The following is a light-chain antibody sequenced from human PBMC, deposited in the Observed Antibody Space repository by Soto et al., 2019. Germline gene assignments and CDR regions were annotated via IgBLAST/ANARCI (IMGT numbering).Light chain of an antibody. CDR3: SSYTGSNDVV. V-gene: IGLV2-8*01. Sequence: QSALTQPPSASGSPGQSVTISCTGTSSAVAGYNYVSWYQQHPGKAPKLMIYEVNKRPSRVPDRFSGSKSGTTASLTVSGLQAEDEADYYCSSYTGSNDVVFGGGTKVTVL. CDR2: EVN. CDR1: SSAVAGYNY. J-gene: IGLJ2*01.